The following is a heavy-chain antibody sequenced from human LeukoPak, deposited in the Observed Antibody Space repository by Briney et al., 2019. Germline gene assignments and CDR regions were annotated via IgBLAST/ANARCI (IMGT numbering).Heavy chain of an antibody. CDR1: GGSFSGYY. CDR3: ARGEVTGNWFDP. Sequence: ASETLSLTCAVYGGSFSGYYWSWIRQPPGKGLEWIGEINHSGSTNYNPSLKSRVTISVDTSKNQFSLKPSSVTAADTAVYYCARGEVTGNWFDPWGQGTLVTVSS. CDR2: INHSGST. D-gene: IGHD3-10*01. J-gene: IGHJ5*02. V-gene: IGHV4-34*01.